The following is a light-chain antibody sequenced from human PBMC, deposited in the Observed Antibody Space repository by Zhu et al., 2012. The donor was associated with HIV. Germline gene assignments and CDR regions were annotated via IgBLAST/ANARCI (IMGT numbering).Light chain of an antibody. CDR2: GAS. J-gene: IGKJ4*01. CDR3: QQYADSPALT. CDR1: QSVTNNY. Sequence: EIVLTQSPGTLSLSPGERATLSCRASQSVTNNYLTWYQQKPGQAPRLLIFGASSRPPGVPDRFYGTGSGTDFALTITRLEPEDFAVYYCQQYADSPALTFGGGTRVE. V-gene: IGKV3-20*01.